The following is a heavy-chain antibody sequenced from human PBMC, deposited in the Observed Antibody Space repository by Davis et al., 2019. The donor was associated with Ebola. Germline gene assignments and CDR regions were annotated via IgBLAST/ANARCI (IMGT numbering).Heavy chain of an antibody. CDR3: ARTYSRSSYFDY. Sequence: ASVKVSCKASGYTFTSYYMHWVRQAPGQRLEWMGWINAGNGNTKYSQKFQGRVTITRDTSTSSVYMELSSLRSEDTAVYYCARTYSRSSYFDYWGQGTLVTVSS. V-gene: IGHV1/OR15-3*01. D-gene: IGHD6-6*01. CDR2: INAGNGNT. CDR1: GYTFTSYY. J-gene: IGHJ4*02.